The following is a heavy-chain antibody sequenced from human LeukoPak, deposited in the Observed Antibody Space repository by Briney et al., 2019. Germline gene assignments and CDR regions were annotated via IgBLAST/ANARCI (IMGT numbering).Heavy chain of an antibody. CDR3: VKDGDYYDSSGYSPVFDY. CDR1: GFTFSSYA. CDR2: ISSNGGST. Sequence: GGPLRLSCSASGFTFSSYAMHWVRQAPGKGLEYVSAISSNGGSTYYADSVEGRFTISRDNSKNTLYLQMSSLRAEDTAVYYCVKDGDYYDSSGYSPVFDYWGQGTLVTVSS. V-gene: IGHV3-64D*06. D-gene: IGHD3-22*01. J-gene: IGHJ4*02.